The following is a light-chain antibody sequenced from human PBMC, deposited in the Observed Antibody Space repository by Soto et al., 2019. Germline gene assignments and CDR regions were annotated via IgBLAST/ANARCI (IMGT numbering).Light chain of an antibody. V-gene: IGKV3-20*01. CDR2: GAT. CDR1: HSVTSDY. CDR3: QQYNNWPTWT. Sequence: ENVFPKYPGTLSLSPGERAPLSFRAIHSVTSDYLAWYQQKPGQAPRLLIYGATKRATGIPDRFSGSGSGTDFTLTISSLQSEDFAVYYCQQYNNWPTWTFGQGTKVDIK. J-gene: IGKJ1*01.